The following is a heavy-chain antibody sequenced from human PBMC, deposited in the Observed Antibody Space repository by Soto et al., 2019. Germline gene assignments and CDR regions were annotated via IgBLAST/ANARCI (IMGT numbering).Heavy chain of an antibody. D-gene: IGHD3-22*01. CDR2: IYTSGST. V-gene: IGHV4-4*07. J-gene: IGHJ6*02. Sequence: PSETLSLTGTVSGASISIYYWRWNRQPAGKGLEWFGRIYTSGSTNYSPSLKSRVTMSVDTSKNQFSLKLSAVTAADTAMYYCARDIYYDSSGYYYVEVPHYGMDVWGQGTTVTVSS. CDR3: ARDIYYDSSGYYYVEVPHYGMDV. CDR1: GASISIYY.